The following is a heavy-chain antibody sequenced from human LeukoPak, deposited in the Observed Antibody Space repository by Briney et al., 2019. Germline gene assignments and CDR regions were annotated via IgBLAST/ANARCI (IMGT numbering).Heavy chain of an antibody. V-gene: IGHV1-2*04. Sequence: ASVKVSCKASGYTFTGYYMHWVRQAPGQGLEWMGWINPNSGGTNYAQKFQGWVTMTRDTSISTAYMELSRLRSDDTAVYYCARVGGYSGYDYGEYYFVYWGQGTLVTVSS. D-gene: IGHD5-12*01. J-gene: IGHJ4*02. CDR2: INPNSGGT. CDR3: ARVGGYSGYDYGEYYFVY. CDR1: GYTFTGYY.